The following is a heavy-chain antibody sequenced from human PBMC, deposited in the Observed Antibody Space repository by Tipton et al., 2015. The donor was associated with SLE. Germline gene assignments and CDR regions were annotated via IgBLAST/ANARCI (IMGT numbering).Heavy chain of an antibody. V-gene: IGHV3-30*04. J-gene: IGHJ4*02. D-gene: IGHD6-19*01. Sequence: QLVQSGGGVVQPGRSLRLSCAASGFTFSSYAMHWVRQAPGKGLEWVAVISYDGSNKYYADSVKGRFTISRDNSKNTLYLQMNSLRAEDTAVYYCARAPDSSGWYYFDYWGQGTLVTVSS. CDR2: ISYDGSNK. CDR1: GFTFSSYA. CDR3: ARAPDSSGWYYFDY.